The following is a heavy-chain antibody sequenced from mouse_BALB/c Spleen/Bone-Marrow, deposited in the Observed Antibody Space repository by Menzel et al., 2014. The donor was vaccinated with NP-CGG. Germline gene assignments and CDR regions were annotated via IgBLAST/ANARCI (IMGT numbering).Heavy chain of an antibody. CDR2: IWGDGST. Sequence: VQLVESGPGLVAPSQRLSITCTVSGFSLTDYGVNWVRQPPGKNLEWLGMIWGDGSTDYNSALKSRLSISKDNSQSQVFLKMNSLETDDTARYYCARDLYYYGFDYWGQGTTLTVSS. CDR1: GFSLTDYG. D-gene: IGHD1-1*01. CDR3: ARDLYYYGFDY. V-gene: IGHV2-6-7*01. J-gene: IGHJ2*01.